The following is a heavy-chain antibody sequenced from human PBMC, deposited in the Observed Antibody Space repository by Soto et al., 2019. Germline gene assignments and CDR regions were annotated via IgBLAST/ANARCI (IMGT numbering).Heavy chain of an antibody. D-gene: IGHD3-3*01. J-gene: IGHJ6*02. CDR1: GGSISSYY. CDR3: ARSGFDYYFGMDV. CDR2: IYTSGST. Sequence: SETLSLTCTVSGGSISSYYWSWIRQPAGRGLEWIGPIYTSGSTNYNPSLKRRVTMSVDTSKNQFSLKLSSVTAADTAVYYCARSGFDYYFGMDVWGQGTTVTVSS. V-gene: IGHV4-4*07.